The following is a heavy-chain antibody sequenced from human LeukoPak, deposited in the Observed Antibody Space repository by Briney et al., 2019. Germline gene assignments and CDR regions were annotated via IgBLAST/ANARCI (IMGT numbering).Heavy chain of an antibody. V-gene: IGHV3-74*01. J-gene: IGHJ4*02. D-gene: IGHD3-22*01. Sequence: GGSLRLSCAASGFTFSSYWMHWVRQAPGKGLVWVSRINSDGSSTSYADSVKGRFTISRDNAKNTLYLQMNSLRAEGTAVYYCARLYYDSSGNKFDYWGQGTLVTVSS. CDR1: GFTFSSYW. CDR3: ARLYYDSSGNKFDY. CDR2: INSDGSST.